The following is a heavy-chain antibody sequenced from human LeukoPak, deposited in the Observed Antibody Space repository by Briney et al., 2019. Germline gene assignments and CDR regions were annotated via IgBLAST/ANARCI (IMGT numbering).Heavy chain of an antibody. D-gene: IGHD1-26*01. CDR3: ARGGPVVGATWFVDY. CDR1: GYTFTSYG. V-gene: IGHV1-18*01. CDR2: ISAYNGNT. J-gene: IGHJ4*02. Sequence: ASVKVSCKASGYTFTSYGISWVRQAPGQGLEWMGWISAYNGNTNYAQKPQGRVTMTTDTSTSTAYMELRSLRSDDTAVYYCARGGPVVGATWFVDYWGQGTLVTVSS.